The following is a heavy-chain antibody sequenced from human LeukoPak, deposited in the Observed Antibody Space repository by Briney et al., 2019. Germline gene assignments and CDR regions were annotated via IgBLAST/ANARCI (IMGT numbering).Heavy chain of an antibody. J-gene: IGHJ4*02. CDR1: GGSISSSSYY. CDR3: ARRPRYGDYEFDY. D-gene: IGHD4-17*01. Sequence: SETLSLTCTVSGGSISSSSYYWGWIRQPPGKGLEWIGSIYYSGSTYYNPSLKSRVTISVDTSKNQFSLKLSSVTAADTAVYYCARRPRYGDYEFDYWGQGTLVTVSS. V-gene: IGHV4-39*01. CDR2: IYYSGST.